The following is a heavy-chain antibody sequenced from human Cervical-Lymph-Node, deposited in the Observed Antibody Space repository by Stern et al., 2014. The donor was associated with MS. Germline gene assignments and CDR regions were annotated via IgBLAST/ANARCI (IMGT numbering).Heavy chain of an antibody. CDR3: ARHCGKRLACSFDY. D-gene: IGHD1-26*01. J-gene: IGHJ4*02. Sequence: QLQLQESGPGLVKPSETLSLTCTVSGGSISSSNYYWGWISQPPGKGLEWIGSIYYSGSTYYNPSLKSRVTISVDTSKNQFSLKLSSVTAADTAVYYCARHCGKRLACSFDYWGQGTLVTVSS. V-gene: IGHV4-39*01. CDR1: GGSISSSNYY. CDR2: IYYSGST.